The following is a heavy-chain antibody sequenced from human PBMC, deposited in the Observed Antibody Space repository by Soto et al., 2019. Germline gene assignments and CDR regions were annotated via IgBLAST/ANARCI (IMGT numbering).Heavy chain of an antibody. J-gene: IGHJ4*02. CDR2: ISSSSSYI. CDR3: ARGATYYYDSSGYSASEFDY. CDR1: GFTFSSYS. V-gene: IGHV3-21*05. D-gene: IGHD3-22*01. Sequence: GGSLRLSCAASGFTFSSYSMNWVRQAPGKGLEWVSYISSSSSYIYYADSVKGRFTISRDNAKNSLYLQMNSLRAEDTAVYYCARGATYYYDSSGYSASEFDYWGQGTLVTVSS.